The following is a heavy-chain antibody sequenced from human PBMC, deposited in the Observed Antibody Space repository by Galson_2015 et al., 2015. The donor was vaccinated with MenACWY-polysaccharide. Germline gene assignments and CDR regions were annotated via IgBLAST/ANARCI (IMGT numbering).Heavy chain of an antibody. J-gene: IGHJ6*02. D-gene: IGHD3-3*01. Sequence: LRPCCAVPGVSGSNFGMDGVGQGPGEGLVWVAVIISDGHYKHYADSVKVRFTVAKENLNSTLGVHMDGLTAEDTAVYFCARGISITVLGVRFSSGGMDVWGQGTPVTVSS. CDR2: IISDGHYK. CDR1: GVSGSNFG. V-gene: IGHV3-33*05. CDR3: ARGISITVLGVRFSSGGMDV.